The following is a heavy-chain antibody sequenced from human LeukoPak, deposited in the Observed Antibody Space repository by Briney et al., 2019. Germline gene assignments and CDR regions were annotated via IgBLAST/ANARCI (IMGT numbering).Heavy chain of an antibody. D-gene: IGHD2-2*01. CDR2: IKQDESEK. J-gene: IGHJ4*02. V-gene: IGHV3-7*01. CDR1: GFTFSGYW. Sequence: GGSLRLSCAASGFTFSGYWMSWVRQAPGKGLEWVANIKQDESEKYYVDSVKGRFTISRDNAKNSLYLQMNSLRAEDTAVYYCARGRYCSSTRCYVDYWGQGTLVTVSS. CDR3: ARGRYCSSTRCYVDY.